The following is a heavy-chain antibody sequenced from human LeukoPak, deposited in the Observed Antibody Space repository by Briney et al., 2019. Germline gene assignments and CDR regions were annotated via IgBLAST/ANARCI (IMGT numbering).Heavy chain of an antibody. J-gene: IGHJ4*02. Sequence: WGSLRLSCAASGFTFSSYWMHWVRQAPGKGLVWVSRINSDGSSTSYADSVKGRFTISRDNAKNTLYLQMNSLRAEDTAVYYCARDFYYQISGSYYNGLDYWGQGTLVTVSS. CDR3: ARDFYYQISGSYYNGLDY. V-gene: IGHV3-74*01. CDR1: GFTFSSYW. D-gene: IGHD3-10*01. CDR2: INSDGSST.